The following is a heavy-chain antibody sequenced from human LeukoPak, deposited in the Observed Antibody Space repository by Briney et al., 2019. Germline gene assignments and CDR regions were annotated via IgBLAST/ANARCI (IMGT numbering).Heavy chain of an antibody. D-gene: IGHD6-6*01. CDR2: ISGSGGST. V-gene: IGHV3-23*01. J-gene: IGHJ3*02. Sequence: GGSLRLSCAASGFTFSTYAMSWVRQAPGKGLEWVSAISGSGGSTYYADSVKGRFTISRDNSKNTLYLQMNSLRAEDTAVYYCAKDRSYSSSLRGAFDIWGQGTMVTVSS. CDR3: AKDRSYSSSLRGAFDI. CDR1: GFTFSTYA.